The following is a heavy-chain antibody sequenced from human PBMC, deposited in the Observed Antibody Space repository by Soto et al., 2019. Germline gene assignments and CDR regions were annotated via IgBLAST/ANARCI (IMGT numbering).Heavy chain of an antibody. CDR3: ARDLTPDSIAAAGTGIDWFDP. V-gene: IGHV3-11*06. Sequence: AGSLRLSCAASGFTFSDYYMSWICQAQGKGLGWVSYISSSSSYTNYADSVKGRFTISRDNAKNSLYLQMNSLRAEDTAVYYCARDLTPDSIAAAGTGIDWFDPWGQGTLVTVSS. J-gene: IGHJ5*02. D-gene: IGHD6-13*01. CDR1: GFTFSDYY. CDR2: ISSSSSYT.